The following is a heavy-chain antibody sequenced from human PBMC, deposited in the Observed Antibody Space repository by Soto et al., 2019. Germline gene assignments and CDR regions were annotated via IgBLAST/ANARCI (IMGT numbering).Heavy chain of an antibody. V-gene: IGHV1-18*01. CDR2: MSTYTGDT. Sequence: QVRLVQSGAEVKRPGASVKVSCKTNGYSFTAYGISWVGQAPGQGLEWMGWMSTYTGDTNYARKFRGRVTMTTDISASTASMELRSLTSDDTAVYYCARDPGGATGFDPWGQGTPVIVST. D-gene: IGHD3-10*01. CDR1: GYSFTAYG. J-gene: IGHJ5*02. CDR3: ARDPGGATGFDP.